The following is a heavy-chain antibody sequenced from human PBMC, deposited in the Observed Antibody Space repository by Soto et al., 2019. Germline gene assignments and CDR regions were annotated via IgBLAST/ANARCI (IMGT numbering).Heavy chain of an antibody. Sequence: SETLSLTCTVSGGSISSSSYYWGWIRQPPGKGLEWIGSIYYSGSTYYNPSLKSRVTISVDTSKNQFSLKLSSVTAADTAVYYCARHGGTMVRGVTIRETNWFDPWGQGTLVTVSS. D-gene: IGHD3-10*01. J-gene: IGHJ5*02. CDR3: ARHGGTMVRGVTIRETNWFDP. V-gene: IGHV4-39*01. CDR1: GGSISSSSYY. CDR2: IYYSGST.